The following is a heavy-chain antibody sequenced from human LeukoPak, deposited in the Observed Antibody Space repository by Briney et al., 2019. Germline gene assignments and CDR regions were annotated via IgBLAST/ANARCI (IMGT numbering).Heavy chain of an antibody. CDR2: IYYSGST. D-gene: IGHD1-26*01. CDR3: ARLEVGKLLGGLHDAFDI. CDR1: GGSISNYY. Sequence: PSETLSLTCTVSGGSISNYYWTWIRPPPGKGLEWIAYIYYSGSTNYNPSLESRVTISIDTSKNQFSLKLTSVTAADTAVYYCARLEVGKLLGGLHDAFDIWGQGTMVTVSS. V-gene: IGHV4-59*08. J-gene: IGHJ3*02.